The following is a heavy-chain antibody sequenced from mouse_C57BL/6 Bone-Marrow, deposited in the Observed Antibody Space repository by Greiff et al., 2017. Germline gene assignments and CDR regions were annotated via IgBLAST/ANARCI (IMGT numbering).Heavy chain of an antibody. J-gene: IGHJ2*01. D-gene: IGHD2-1*01. V-gene: IGHV1-26*01. CDR3: AVYGNPHFDY. CDR1: GYTFTDYY. CDR2: INPNNGGT. Sequence: EVQLQQSGPELVKPGASVKISCKASGYTFTDYYMNWVKQSHGKSLEWIGDINPNNGGTSYNQQFKGKATLTVDKYSSTAYMGLLSLTSQDSAVYYCAVYGNPHFDYWGQGTTLTVSS.